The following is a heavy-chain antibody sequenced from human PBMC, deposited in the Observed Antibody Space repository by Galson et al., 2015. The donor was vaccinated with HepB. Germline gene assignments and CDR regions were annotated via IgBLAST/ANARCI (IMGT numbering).Heavy chain of an antibody. J-gene: IGHJ4*02. D-gene: IGHD1-26*01. CDR1: GFSFSNYE. CDR2: ISYDGSDE. V-gene: IGHV3-30*04. Sequence: SLRLSCAASGFSFSNYEMHWVRQAPGKGLEWVAVISYDGSDEYYADSVKGRFTISRDNSKNTLYLQMNGLRADDTAVYYCARAWVGTTSRFDYWGQGTLVTVSS. CDR3: ARAWVGTTSRFDY.